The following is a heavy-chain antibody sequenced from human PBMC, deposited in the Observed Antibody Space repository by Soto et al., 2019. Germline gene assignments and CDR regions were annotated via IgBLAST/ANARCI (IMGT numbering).Heavy chain of an antibody. V-gene: IGHV1-69*01. Sequence: QVQLVQSGAEVKKPGSSVKVSCKASGGTFSSYAISWVRQAPGQGLEWMGGIIPIFGTANYAQKCQGRVTIPPDESTSTAYMELSSLRSEDTAVYYCARARQGILWFWRSEAYYFDYWGQGTLVTVSS. CDR2: IIPIFGTA. J-gene: IGHJ4*02. CDR1: GGTFSSYA. D-gene: IGHD3-10*01. CDR3: ARARQGILWFWRSEAYYFDY.